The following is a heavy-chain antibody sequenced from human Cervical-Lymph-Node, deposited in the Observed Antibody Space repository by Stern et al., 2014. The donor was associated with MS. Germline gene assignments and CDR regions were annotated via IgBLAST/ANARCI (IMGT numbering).Heavy chain of an antibody. CDR2: ISRYDGDT. CDR1: SYTFSSYG. CDR3: ARAYFDSYGLDV. Sequence: QVQLVQSGADVKKPGASVKVSCKASSYTFSSYGIAWVRQAPGQGLEWMGWISRYDGDTNYAPKLQGRVTLTTDPSTRTAYMEIRSLRFDDTAVYYCARAYFDSYGLDVWGQGTTVTVSS. V-gene: IGHV1-18*04. D-gene: IGHD3-9*01. J-gene: IGHJ6*02.